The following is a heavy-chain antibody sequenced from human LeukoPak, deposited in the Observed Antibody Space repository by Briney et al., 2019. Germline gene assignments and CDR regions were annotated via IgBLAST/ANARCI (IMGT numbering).Heavy chain of an antibody. Sequence: SETLSLTCTVSGDSISSSSYYWGWIRQPPGKGLEWIGSIYYSGSTYYNPSLKSRVTTSVDTSKNQFSLKLNSVTAADTAVYYCARRDIVVVPPTGFDPWGQGTLVTVSS. J-gene: IGHJ5*02. CDR3: ARRDIVVVPPTGFDP. V-gene: IGHV4-39*01. CDR1: GDSISSSSYY. D-gene: IGHD2-2*01. CDR2: IYYSGST.